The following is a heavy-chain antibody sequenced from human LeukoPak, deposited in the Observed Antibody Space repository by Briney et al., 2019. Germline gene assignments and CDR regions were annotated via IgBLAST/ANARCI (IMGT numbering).Heavy chain of an antibody. CDR1: GYTFTSYD. J-gene: IGHJ4*02. CDR2: MNPNSGNT. V-gene: IGHV1-8*01. Sequence: ASVKVSCKASGYTFTSYDINWVRQATGQGLEWMGWMNPNSGNTGYAQKFQGRVTMTRNTSISTAYMELSSLRSEDTAVYYCAREQHGSESWGFDYWGQGTLVTVSS. CDR3: AREQHGSESWGFDY. D-gene: IGHD3-10*01.